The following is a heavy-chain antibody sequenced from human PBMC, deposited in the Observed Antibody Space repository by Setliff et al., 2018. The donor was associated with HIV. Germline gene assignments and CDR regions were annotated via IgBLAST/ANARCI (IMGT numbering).Heavy chain of an antibody. CDR1: GFTFDDYA. J-gene: IGHJ4*02. Sequence: GGSLRLSCAASGFTFDDYAMYWVRQTPGKGLEWVSSVSWNSGSGSVDYADSVTGRFTISRDNAKNSLYVQMNSLRAEDTALYYCARDFGDQRVVTATPPTYFDYWGQGTRVTVSS. D-gene: IGHD2-21*02. CDR3: ARDFGDQRVVTATPPTYFDY. CDR2: VSWNSGSGSV. V-gene: IGHV3-9*01.